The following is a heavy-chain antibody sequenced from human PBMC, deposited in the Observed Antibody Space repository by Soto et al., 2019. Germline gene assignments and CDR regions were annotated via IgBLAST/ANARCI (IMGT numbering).Heavy chain of an antibody. CDR1: GYTFTSYG. V-gene: IGHV1-18*01. J-gene: IGHJ6*02. D-gene: IGHD3-16*01. CDR2: ISAFNGQT. Sequence: QVQLVQSGDEVKKPGASVKVSCRASGYTFTSYGVSWVRQAPGQGLAWRGWISAFNGQTNYIQKVQGRVTLTTEASTSTAYMEVRSLRSDDTAVYYCARGGDYYCGLDVWGQGTTVTVSS. CDR3: ARGGDYYCGLDV.